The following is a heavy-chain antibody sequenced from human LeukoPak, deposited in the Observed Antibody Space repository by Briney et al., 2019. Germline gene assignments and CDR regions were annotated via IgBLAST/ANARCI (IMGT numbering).Heavy chain of an antibody. Sequence: KPSETLSLTCTVSGYSISSGYYWGWIRQPPGKGLEWIGSIYHSGSTYYNPSLKSRVTISVDTSKNQFSLKLSSVTAADTAVYYCARPPRGSGDYWGQGTLVTVSS. D-gene: IGHD3-10*01. CDR2: IYHSGST. CDR1: GYSISSGYY. V-gene: IGHV4-38-2*02. CDR3: ARPPRGSGDY. J-gene: IGHJ4*02.